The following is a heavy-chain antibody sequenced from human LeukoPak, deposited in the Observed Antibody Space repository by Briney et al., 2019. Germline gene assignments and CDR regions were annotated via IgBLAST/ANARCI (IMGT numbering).Heavy chain of an antibody. Sequence: SETLSLTCTVSGGSISASNYYWGWIRQPPGKGLEWIGTIYYSGSTYYNPSLKSRVTISVDTSKNQFSLKLSSVTAADTAVYYCARGLDIVATISNWFDPWGQGTLVTVSS. D-gene: IGHD5-12*01. J-gene: IGHJ5*02. V-gene: IGHV4-39*07. CDR1: GGSISASNYY. CDR3: ARGLDIVATISNWFDP. CDR2: IYYSGST.